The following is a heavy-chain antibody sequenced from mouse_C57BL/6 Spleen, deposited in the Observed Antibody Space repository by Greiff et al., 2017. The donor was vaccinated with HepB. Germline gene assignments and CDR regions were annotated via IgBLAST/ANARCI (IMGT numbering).Heavy chain of an antibody. CDR2: IYPGNSDT. Sequence: VQLQQSGTVLARPGASVKMSCKTSGYTFTSYWMHWVKQRPGQGLEWIGAIYPGNSDTSYNQKFKGKAKLTATTSASTTYMELSSLTLEDSAVYVCSRESSCSGLLDYWGQGTTLTVSS. CDR1: GYTFTSYW. CDR3: SRESSCSGLLDY. D-gene: IGHD3-3*01. V-gene: IGHV1-5*01. J-gene: IGHJ2*01.